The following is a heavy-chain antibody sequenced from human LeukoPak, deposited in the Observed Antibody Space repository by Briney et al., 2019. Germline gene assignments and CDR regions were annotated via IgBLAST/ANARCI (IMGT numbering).Heavy chain of an antibody. CDR2: IYYSGST. CDR1: GGSISSGDYY. V-gene: IGHV4-30-4*01. Sequence: SQTLSLTCTVSGGSISSGDYYWSWIRQPPGKGLEWIGYIYYSGSTYYNPSLKSRVTISVDTSKNQFSLKLSSVTAADTAVYYCARTETWNGAFDIWGQGTMVTVSS. D-gene: IGHD1-1*01. J-gene: IGHJ3*02. CDR3: ARTETWNGAFDI.